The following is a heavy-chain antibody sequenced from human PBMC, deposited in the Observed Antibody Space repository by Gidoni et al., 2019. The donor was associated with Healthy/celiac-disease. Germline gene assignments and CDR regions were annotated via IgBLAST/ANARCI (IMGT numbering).Heavy chain of an antibody. CDR1: GFTFDDYA. V-gene: IGHV3-9*01. CDR3: AKGVPAYKDAFDI. J-gene: IGHJ3*02. Sequence: EVQLVESGGGLVQPGRSLRLSCAASGFTFDDYAMHWVRHAPGKGLEWVSGISWNSGSIGYADSVKGRFTISRDNAKNSLYLQMNSLRAEDTALYYCAKGVPAYKDAFDIWGQGTMVTVSS. D-gene: IGHD1-20*01. CDR2: ISWNSGSI.